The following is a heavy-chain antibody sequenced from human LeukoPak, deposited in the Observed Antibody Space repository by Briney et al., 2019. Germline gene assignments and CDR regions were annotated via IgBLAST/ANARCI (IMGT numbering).Heavy chain of an antibody. V-gene: IGHV3-43*01. J-gene: IGHJ4*02. CDR1: GFTFSSYA. D-gene: IGHD6-13*01. CDR2: LSWDGDYT. Sequence: PGGSLRLSCAASGFTFSSYAMSWVRQPPGKGLEWVSLLSWDGDYTYYAASVKGRFTISRDNSKNSLFLQMNSLTPDDTALYYCVKEIQTYNSGWYREGFDSWGQGTLVTVSS. CDR3: VKEIQTYNSGWYREGFDS.